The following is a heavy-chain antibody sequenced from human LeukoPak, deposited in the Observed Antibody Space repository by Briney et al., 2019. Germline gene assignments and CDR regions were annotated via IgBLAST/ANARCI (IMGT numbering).Heavy chain of an antibody. CDR2: ISAYNGYT. D-gene: IGHD3-22*01. V-gene: IGHV1-18*01. CDR3: ARGFPPRRNYDTSGYYSYYFDH. J-gene: IGHJ4*02. CDR1: GYSFTNYG. Sequence: ASVKVSCKASGYSFTNYGISWARQAPGQGLEWMGWISAYNGYTHFAQKFQGRVTMTTDTSTSTAYMELRSLRSDDTAVYYCARGFPPRRNYDTSGYYSYYFDHWGQGTLVSVSS.